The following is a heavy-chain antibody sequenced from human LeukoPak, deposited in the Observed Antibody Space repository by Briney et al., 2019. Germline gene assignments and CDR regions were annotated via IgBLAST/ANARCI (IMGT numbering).Heavy chain of an antibody. CDR2: ISGDGGST. D-gene: IGHD2-15*01. V-gene: IGHV3-43*02. CDR3: AKDRGYCSGGSCYDFDY. Sequence: PGGSLRLSCAASGLTFDDYAMHWVRQAPGKGLEWVSLISGDGGSTYYADSVKGRFTISRDNSKNSLYLQMNSLRTEDTALYYCAKDRGYCSGGSCYDFDYWGQGTLVTVSS. CDR1: GLTFDDYA. J-gene: IGHJ4*02.